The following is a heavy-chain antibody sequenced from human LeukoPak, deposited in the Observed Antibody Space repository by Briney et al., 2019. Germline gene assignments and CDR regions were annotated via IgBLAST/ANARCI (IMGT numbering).Heavy chain of an antibody. CDR2: IHPDDSDT. Sequence: GESLKISCKGSGYSFTNYWIGWVRQMPGKGLEWMGIIHPDDSDTKYSPSFQGQVTLSADKSISTAYLQWSSLKASDTAMYYCARSNFYDTNDQFDYWGQGTLVTVSS. V-gene: IGHV5-51*01. D-gene: IGHD3-22*01. CDR3: ARSNFYDTNDQFDY. J-gene: IGHJ4*02. CDR1: GYSFTNYW.